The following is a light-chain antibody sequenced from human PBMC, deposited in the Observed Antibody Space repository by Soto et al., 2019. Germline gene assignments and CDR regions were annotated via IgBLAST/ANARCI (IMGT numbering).Light chain of an antibody. CDR3: QVWDSSSDHVV. Sequence: SYELTQPPSVSVAPGQTARITCGGNNIGSKNVHWYQQKPGQAPALVVYDDRGRPSGIPERLSGSNSGNTATLTISRGEAGDEADYYCQVWDSSSDHVVFGGGTKLTVL. CDR1: NIGSKN. CDR2: DDR. J-gene: IGLJ2*01. V-gene: IGLV3-21*02.